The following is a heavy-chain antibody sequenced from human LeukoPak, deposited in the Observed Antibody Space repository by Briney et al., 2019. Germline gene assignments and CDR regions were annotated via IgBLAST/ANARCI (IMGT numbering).Heavy chain of an antibody. CDR1: GFTFSSYG. Sequence: PGGSLRLSCAASGFTFSSYGMHWVRQAPGKGLEWVAVISYDGSNKYYADSVKGRFTISRDNSKNTLYLQMNSLRAEDTAVYYCAGDGVKWLFPLIYYFDYWGQGTLVTVSS. V-gene: IGHV3-30*03. CDR2: ISYDGSNK. J-gene: IGHJ4*02. D-gene: IGHD6-19*01. CDR3: AGDGVKWLFPLIYYFDY.